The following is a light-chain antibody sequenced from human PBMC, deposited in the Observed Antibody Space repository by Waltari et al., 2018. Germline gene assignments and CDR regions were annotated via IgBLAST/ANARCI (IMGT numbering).Light chain of an antibody. CDR2: ENT. CDR1: SANIGNNY. CDR3: GTWDSSLSGAV. V-gene: IGLV1-51*02. Sequence: QPVLPHPPSVSAAPGQRAAISCSGGSANIGNNYVTWYRQFPGTAPKLPIYENTEQPSGIPGRFSGSKSGTSATLDITGLQAGDEADYYCGTWDSSLSGAVFGGGTHLTVL. J-gene: IGLJ7*01.